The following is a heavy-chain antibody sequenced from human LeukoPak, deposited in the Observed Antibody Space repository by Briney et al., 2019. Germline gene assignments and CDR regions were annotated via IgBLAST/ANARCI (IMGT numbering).Heavy chain of an antibody. D-gene: IGHD6-19*01. CDR3: ARAVGGSSGWYIKYYFDY. CDR1: GGSISSGGYY. V-gene: IGHV4-61*08. Sequence: SETLSLTCAVSGGSISSGGYYWSWIRQPPGKGLEWIGYIYYSGSTNYNPSLKSRVTIPVDTSKNQFSLKLSSVTAADTAVYYCARAVGGSSGWYIKYYFDYWGQGTLVTVSS. CDR2: IYYSGST. J-gene: IGHJ4*02.